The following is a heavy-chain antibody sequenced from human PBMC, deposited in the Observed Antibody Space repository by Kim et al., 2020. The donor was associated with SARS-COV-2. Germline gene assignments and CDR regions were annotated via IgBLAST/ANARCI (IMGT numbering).Heavy chain of an antibody. V-gene: IGHV3-30*18. CDR1: GFTFSSYG. D-gene: IGHD2-15*01. J-gene: IGHJ6*02. CDR2: ISYDGSNK. Sequence: GGSLRLSCAASGFTFSSYGMHWVRQAPGKGLEGVAVISYDGSNKYYADSVKGRFTISRDNSKNTLYLQMNSLRAEDTAVYYCAKGRGGGSYYYGMDVWGQGTTVTVSS. CDR3: AKGRGGGSYYYGMDV.